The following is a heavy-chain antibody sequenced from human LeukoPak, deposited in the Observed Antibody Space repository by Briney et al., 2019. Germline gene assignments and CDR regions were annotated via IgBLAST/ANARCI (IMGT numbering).Heavy chain of an antibody. D-gene: IGHD3-10*01. CDR1: GYSFTSYW. CDR3: ATYAGSSSKYFQD. V-gene: IGHV5-51*01. J-gene: IGHJ1*01. Sequence: GESLKISCKGSGYSFTSYWIGWVRQMPGKGLEWMGIIYPGDSDSTYSPSFQGQVTISADKSISTAYLQWSRLKASDTAMYYCATYAGSSSKYFQDWGQGTLVTVSS. CDR2: IYPGDSDS.